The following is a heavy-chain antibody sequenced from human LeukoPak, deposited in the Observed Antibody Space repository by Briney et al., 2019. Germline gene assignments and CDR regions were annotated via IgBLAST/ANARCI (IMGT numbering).Heavy chain of an antibody. D-gene: IGHD5-12*01. CDR3: ARATQNSGYDY. CDR2: IKQDGSEK. Sequence: GGSLRLSCAASGFTLSTYWMSWVRQAPGKGLEWVANIKQDGSEKYYVDSVKGRFTISRDNAKNSLYLQMNSLRAEDTAVYYCARATQNSGYDYWGQGTLVTVSS. CDR1: GFTLSTYW. J-gene: IGHJ4*02. V-gene: IGHV3-7*01.